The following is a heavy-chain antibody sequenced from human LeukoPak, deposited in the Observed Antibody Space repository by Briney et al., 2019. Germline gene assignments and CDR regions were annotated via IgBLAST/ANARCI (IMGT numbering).Heavy chain of an antibody. V-gene: IGHV5-51*01. CDR3: ARQITMVRGVIKGWFDP. D-gene: IGHD3-10*01. Sequence: GESLKISCKGSGYSFTSYWIGWVRQMPGKGLEWMGIIYPGDSDTRHSPSFQGQVTISADKSISTAYLQWSSLKASDTAMYYCARQITMVRGVIKGWFDPWGQGTLVTVSS. J-gene: IGHJ5*02. CDR2: IYPGDSDT. CDR1: GYSFTSYW.